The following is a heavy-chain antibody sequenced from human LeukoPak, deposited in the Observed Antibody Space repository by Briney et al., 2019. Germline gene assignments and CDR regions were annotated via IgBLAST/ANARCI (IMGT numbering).Heavy chain of an antibody. CDR3: ARDSSLTWLGPTDAFDI. CDR2: IYTSGST. Sequence: SETLSLTCTVSGGSISSYYWSWIRQPAVKGLEWIGRIYTSGSTNYNPSLKSRVTMSVDTSKNQFSLKLGSVTAADTAVYYCARDSSLTWLGPTDAFDIWGQGTMVTVSS. V-gene: IGHV4-4*07. CDR1: GGSISSYY. J-gene: IGHJ3*02. D-gene: IGHD3-10*01.